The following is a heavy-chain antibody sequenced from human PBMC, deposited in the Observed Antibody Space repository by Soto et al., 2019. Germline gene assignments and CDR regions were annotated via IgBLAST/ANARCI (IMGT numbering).Heavy chain of an antibody. D-gene: IGHD3-22*01. V-gene: IGHV3-30*03. Sequence: LRLSCAASGFPFSSSGMHWVCQAPGKGLECVAGISSGGSNKYYADAVKCRFTMSSANSTNTLYLQMSSLRAEDTAVSFCARECYDYASSASDAFDIWGQGSMDTVTS. CDR2: ISSGGSNK. CDR1: GFPFSSSG. CDR3: ARECYDYASSASDAFDI. J-gene: IGHJ3*02.